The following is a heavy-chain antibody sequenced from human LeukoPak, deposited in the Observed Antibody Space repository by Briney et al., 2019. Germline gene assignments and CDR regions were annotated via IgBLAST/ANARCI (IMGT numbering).Heavy chain of an antibody. CDR3: ASPITMIAVPGSY. J-gene: IGHJ4*02. D-gene: IGHD3-22*01. Sequence: GGSLRLSCAASGFTFSSYGMHWVRQAPGKGLEWVAFIRYDGSNKYYADSVKGRFTISRDNSKNTLYLQMNSLRAEDTAVYYCASPITMIAVPGSYWGQGTLVTVSS. CDR1: GFTFSSYG. CDR2: IRYDGSNK. V-gene: IGHV3-30*02.